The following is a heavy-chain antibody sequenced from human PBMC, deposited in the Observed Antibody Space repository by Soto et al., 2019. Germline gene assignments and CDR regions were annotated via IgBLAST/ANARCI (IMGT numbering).Heavy chain of an antibody. Sequence: QVQLVESGGGVVQPGRSLRLSCAASGFTFSGYGMHWVRQAPGKGLEWVAIIRYDGSNIYYADSVKGRFTISRDNSKDTLFLQMNSLRAEATAVYYCARDGVGATTYFGYFDYWGQGTLVTVSS. J-gene: IGHJ4*02. CDR1: GFTFSGYG. CDR2: IRYDGSNI. V-gene: IGHV3-33*01. CDR3: ARDGVGATTYFGYFDY. D-gene: IGHD1-26*01.